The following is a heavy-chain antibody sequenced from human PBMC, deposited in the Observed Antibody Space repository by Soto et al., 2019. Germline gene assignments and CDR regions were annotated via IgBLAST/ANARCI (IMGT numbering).Heavy chain of an antibody. J-gene: IGHJ5*02. D-gene: IGHD2-15*01. CDR1: GFTFSSYA. CDR3: AKDNSLHWFNP. V-gene: IGHV3-23*01. CDR2: FNDNGGFI. Sequence: GGSLRLASATSGFTFSSYAMTWVRQAPGKGLWCDSTFNDNGGFIYYADSVKGRFTISRDNSKNTLYLQMDSLRAEETAIYYCAKDNSLHWFNPWCQGTLVTVSA.